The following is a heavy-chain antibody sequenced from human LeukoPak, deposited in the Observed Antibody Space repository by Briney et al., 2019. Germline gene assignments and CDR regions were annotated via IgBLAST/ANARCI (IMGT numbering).Heavy chain of an antibody. CDR2: IFYSGST. CDR1: GGSISGYY. D-gene: IGHD3-22*01. Sequence: SETLSLTCTVSGGSISGYYWRWIRQPPGKGLECVGYIFYSGSTNYNPSLKSRVIISVDTSKNQFSLKLSSVTAADTAVYYCARARYYYDSSGYLYFDYWGQGTLVTVSS. J-gene: IGHJ4*02. CDR3: ARARYYYDSSGYLYFDY. V-gene: IGHV4-59*01.